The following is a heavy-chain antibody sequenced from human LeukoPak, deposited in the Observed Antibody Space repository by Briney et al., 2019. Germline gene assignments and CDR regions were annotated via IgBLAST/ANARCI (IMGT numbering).Heavy chain of an antibody. J-gene: IGHJ4*02. CDR3: AREGEVGNWGRGPLDS. Sequence: SETLSLTCTVSGDSVSSGSYYWSWIRQPAGKGLEWIGRVYSRGSSSYNPSLQSRVTISLDTSKNQFSLHLNSVTPEDTAVYYCAREGEVGNWGRGPLDSWGQGTLVTVSS. CDR1: GDSVSSGSYY. CDR2: VYSRGSS. V-gene: IGHV4-61*10. D-gene: IGHD7-27*01.